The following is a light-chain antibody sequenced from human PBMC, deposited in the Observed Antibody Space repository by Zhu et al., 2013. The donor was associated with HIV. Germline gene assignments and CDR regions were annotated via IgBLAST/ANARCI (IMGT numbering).Light chain of an antibody. CDR3: QQYGTSPQT. V-gene: IGKV3-20*01. Sequence: EIVLTQSPGTLSLSPGDRATLSCRASQSVSNNYVAWYQQRPGQAPRLLIYTASFRATGIPDRFSGSGSGTDSTLKINRLEPEDFAVYFCQQYGTSPQTFGQGTKVEIK. J-gene: IGKJ1*01. CDR1: QSVSNNY. CDR2: TAS.